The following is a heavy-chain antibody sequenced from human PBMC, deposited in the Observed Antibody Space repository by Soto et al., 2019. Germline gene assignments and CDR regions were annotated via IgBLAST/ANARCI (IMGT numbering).Heavy chain of an antibody. Sequence: ASVKVSCKASGGTFSSYAISWVRQAPGQGLEWMGGIIPIFGTANYAQKFQGRVTITADESTSTAYMELSSLRSEDTAVYYCARPNGDGYCSPFDYWGQGTLVTVSS. D-gene: IGHD5-12*01. J-gene: IGHJ4*02. CDR2: IIPIFGTA. CDR1: GGTFSSYA. CDR3: ARPNGDGYCSPFDY. V-gene: IGHV1-69*13.